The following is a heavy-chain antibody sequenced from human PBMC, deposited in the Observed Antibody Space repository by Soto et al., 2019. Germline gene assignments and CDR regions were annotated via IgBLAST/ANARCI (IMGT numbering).Heavy chain of an antibody. J-gene: IGHJ4*02. CDR2: IYHSVST. V-gene: IGHV4-38-2*02. CDR1: VYSINIDDY. CDR3: ARKAYYASARINLFDS. D-gene: IGHD3-10*01. Sequence: AETLSLACIVPVYSINIDDYWGSIRQAPGKGLEWIASIYHSVSTFYNPSLRSRVTIAIDASKNQFSLRLTAVTAADTAMYYCARKAYYASARINLFDSWGQGTLVTVSS.